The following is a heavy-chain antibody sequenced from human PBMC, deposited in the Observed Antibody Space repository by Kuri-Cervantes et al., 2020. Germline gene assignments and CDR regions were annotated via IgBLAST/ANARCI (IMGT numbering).Heavy chain of an antibody. D-gene: IGHD3-10*01. CDR1: GGSFSGYY. Sequence: SETLSLTCAVYGGSFSGYYWSWIRQPPGKGLEWIGEINHSGSTNYNPSLKSRVTISVDTSKNQFSLKLSSVTAADTAVYYCARGRRSMIRGRNYYYMDVWGKGTTVTVSS. CDR3: ARGRRSMIRGRNYYYMDV. J-gene: IGHJ6*03. V-gene: IGHV4-34*01. CDR2: INHSGST.